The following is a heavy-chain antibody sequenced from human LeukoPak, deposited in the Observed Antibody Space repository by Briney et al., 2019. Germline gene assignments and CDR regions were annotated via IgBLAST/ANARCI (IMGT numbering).Heavy chain of an antibody. CDR3: ARATYYYDSSGYGGAFDI. J-gene: IGHJ3*02. CDR1: GFTFSSYS. D-gene: IGHD3-22*01. V-gene: IGHV3-30*03. CDR2: ISYDGSNK. Sequence: PGGSLRLSCAASGFTFSSYSMNWVRQAPGKGLEWVAVISYDGSNKYYADSVKGRFTISRDNSKNTLYLQMNSLRAEDTAVYYCARATYYYDSSGYGGAFDIWGQGTMVTVSS.